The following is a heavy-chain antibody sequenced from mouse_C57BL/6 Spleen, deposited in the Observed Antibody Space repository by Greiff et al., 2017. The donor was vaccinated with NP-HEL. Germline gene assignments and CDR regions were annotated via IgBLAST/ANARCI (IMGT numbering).Heavy chain of an antibody. J-gene: IGHJ3*01. CDR3: ARGPLPFAY. Sequence: EVQLQESGGDLVKPGGSLKLSCAASGFTFSSYGMSWVRQTPDKRLEWVATISSGGSYTYYPDSVKGRFTISRDNAKNTLYLQMSSLKSEDTAMYYCARGPLPFAYWGQGTLVTVSA. V-gene: IGHV5-6*01. CDR2: ISSGGSYT. CDR1: GFTFSSYG.